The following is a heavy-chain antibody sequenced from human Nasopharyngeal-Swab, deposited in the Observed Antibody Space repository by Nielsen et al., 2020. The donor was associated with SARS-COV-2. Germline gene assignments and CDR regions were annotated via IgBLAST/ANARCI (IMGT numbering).Heavy chain of an antibody. D-gene: IGHD6-13*01. CDR1: GFTFSDHY. J-gene: IGHJ4*02. V-gene: IGHV3-72*01. Sequence: GESLKISCAASGFTFSDHYMDWVRQAPGKGLEWVGRIKNKANSYTTEYAASVKGRFTISRDDSKNSLYLHMNSLKIEDTTVYYCARGPLTYGSRWSPDYWGQGTLVTVSS. CDR2: IKNKANSYTT. CDR3: ARGPLTYGSRWSPDY.